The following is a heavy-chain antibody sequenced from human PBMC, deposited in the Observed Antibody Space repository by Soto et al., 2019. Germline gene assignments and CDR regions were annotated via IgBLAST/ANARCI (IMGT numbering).Heavy chain of an antibody. V-gene: IGHV4-4*07. D-gene: IGHD2-21*02. J-gene: IGHJ6*02. CDR3: ARVNCGGDCYSFLYYYYGMDV. Sequence: SETLSLTCTVSGGSISSYYWSWIRQPAGKGLEWIGRIYTSGSTNYNPSLKSRVTMSVDTSKNQFSLKLSSVTAADTAVYYCARVNCGGDCYSFLYYYYGMDVWGQGTTVTVSS. CDR2: IYTSGST. CDR1: GGSISSYY.